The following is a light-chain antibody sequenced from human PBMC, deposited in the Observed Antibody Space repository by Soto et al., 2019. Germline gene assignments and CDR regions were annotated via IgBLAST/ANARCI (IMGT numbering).Light chain of an antibody. CDR1: SSDFGSYNL. CDR3: CSYAGSSPHYV. Sequence: QSALTQPASVSGSPGQSITISCTGTSSDFGSYNLVSWYQQHPGKAPKLMIYEVSKRPSGVSNRFSGSKSGNTASLTISGLQAEDEADYYCCSYAGSSPHYVFGTGTKVTVL. CDR2: EVS. V-gene: IGLV2-23*02. J-gene: IGLJ1*01.